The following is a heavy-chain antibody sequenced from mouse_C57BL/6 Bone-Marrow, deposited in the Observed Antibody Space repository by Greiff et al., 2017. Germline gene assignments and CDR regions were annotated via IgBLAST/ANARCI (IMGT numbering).Heavy chain of an antibody. Sequence: EVQLVESGGGLVKPGGSLKLSCAASGFTFSSYTMSWVRQTPEKRLQWVAAISGGGGNTYYPDSVKGRFTISRDNDKNILYLQMSSLRSEDTALYYCSRQVTTVLATKYFDVCGTGTTVTVSS. J-gene: IGHJ1*03. D-gene: IGHD1-1*01. CDR3: SRQVTTVLATKYFDV. CDR1: GFTFSSYT. V-gene: IGHV5-9*01. CDR2: ISGGGGNT.